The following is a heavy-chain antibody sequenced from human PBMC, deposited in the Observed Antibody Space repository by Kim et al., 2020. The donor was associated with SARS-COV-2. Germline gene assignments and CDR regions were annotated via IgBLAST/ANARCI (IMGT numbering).Heavy chain of an antibody. V-gene: IGHV3-53*01. CDR1: GFTVSSNY. D-gene: IGHD1-20*01. J-gene: IGHJ4*02. Sequence: GGSLRLSCAASGFTVSSNYMIWVRQAPGKGLEWVSVIYSGGDSTYYADSVKGRFNISRDNSKNTLYLQMNSLRAEDTAVYYCATAGISGTSASHYWDRGTLVTVSS. CDR3: ATAGISGTSASHY. CDR2: IYSGGDST.